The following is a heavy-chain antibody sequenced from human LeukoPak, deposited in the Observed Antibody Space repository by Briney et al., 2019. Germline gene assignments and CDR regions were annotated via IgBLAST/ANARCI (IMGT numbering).Heavy chain of an antibody. CDR2: IIPNGGGT. D-gene: IGHD5-24*01. Sequence: ASVKASCKASGYTFAGYYMHWVRQAPGQGLEWMGWIIPNGGGTKYAQKFQGRVTVTRDTSISTAYMELSRLRSDDTAVYYCARGQLTEIDYWGQGTLVTVSS. V-gene: IGHV1-2*02. CDR1: GYTFAGYY. J-gene: IGHJ4*02. CDR3: ARGQLTEIDY.